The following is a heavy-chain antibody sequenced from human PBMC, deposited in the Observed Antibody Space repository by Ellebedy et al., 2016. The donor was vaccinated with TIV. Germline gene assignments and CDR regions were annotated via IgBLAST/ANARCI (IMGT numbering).Heavy chain of an antibody. CDR1: GFTFNNFG. CDR3: ARSITLVRGVSGLGWFDP. Sequence: GESLKISCSASGFTFNNFGMNWVRQAPGKGLEWISYISSGGSTIYYADSVKGRFTISRDNANNSLYLQMNSLRAEDTAVYYCARSITLVRGVSGLGWFDPWGQGTPVTVSS. V-gene: IGHV3-48*04. J-gene: IGHJ5*02. D-gene: IGHD3-10*01. CDR2: ISSGGSTI.